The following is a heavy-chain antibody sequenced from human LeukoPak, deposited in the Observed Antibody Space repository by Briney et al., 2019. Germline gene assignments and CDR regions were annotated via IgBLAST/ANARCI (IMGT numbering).Heavy chain of an antibody. CDR2: ISGSGGST. CDR3: AKCILTGYYKGYMDV. J-gene: IGHJ6*03. Sequence: GGSLRLSCAASGCTFSSYAMSWVRQAPGKGLEWVSAISGSGGSTYYADSVKGRFTISRDNSKNTLYLQMNSLRAEDTAVYYCAKCILTGYYKGYMDVWGKGTTVTISS. D-gene: IGHD3-9*01. CDR1: GCTFSSYA. V-gene: IGHV3-23*01.